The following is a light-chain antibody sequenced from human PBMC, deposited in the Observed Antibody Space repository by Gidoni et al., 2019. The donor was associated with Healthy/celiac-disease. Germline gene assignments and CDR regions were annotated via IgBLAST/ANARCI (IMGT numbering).Light chain of an antibody. CDR2: DAP. V-gene: IGKV1-5*01. J-gene: IGKJ4*01. CDR3: QQYNSPLT. CDR1: KSISSW. Sequence: IQMTRSPSTLSASVGDRVTITCRASKSISSWLAWYQQKPGKAPKLLIYDAPSLESGVPSRFSGSGSGTEFTLTISILQADDFATYYCQQYNSPLTFGGGTKVEIK.